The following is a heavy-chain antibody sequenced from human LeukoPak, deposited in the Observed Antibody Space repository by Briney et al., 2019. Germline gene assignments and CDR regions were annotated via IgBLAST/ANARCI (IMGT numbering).Heavy chain of an antibody. V-gene: IGHV3-23*01. J-gene: IGHJ4*02. CDR2: ISGSGGST. D-gene: IGHD6-19*01. Sequence: GGSLRLSCAASGFTFSSYAMSWVRQAPGKGLEWVSAISGSGGSTYYADSVKGRFTISRDNSKNTLYLQMNSLRAEDTAVYHCAKADHDSSGTLHFDYWGQGTLVTVSS. CDR1: GFTFSSYA. CDR3: AKADHDSSGTLHFDY.